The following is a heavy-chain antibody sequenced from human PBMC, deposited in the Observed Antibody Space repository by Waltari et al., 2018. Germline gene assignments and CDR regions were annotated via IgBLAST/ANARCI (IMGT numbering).Heavy chain of an antibody. CDR3: ARVGGRSIPPVGTRKWLVRGVSDY. V-gene: IGHV4-34*01. D-gene: IGHD6-19*01. J-gene: IGHJ4*02. CDR1: GGSFSGYY. Sequence: QVQLQQWGAGLLKPSETLSLTCAVYGGSFSGYYWSWIRQPPGKGLEWIGEINHSGSTNDNPSLKSRVTISVDTSKNQFSLKLSSVTAADTAVYYCARVGGRSIPPVGTRKWLVRGVSDYWGQGTLVTVSS. CDR2: INHSGST.